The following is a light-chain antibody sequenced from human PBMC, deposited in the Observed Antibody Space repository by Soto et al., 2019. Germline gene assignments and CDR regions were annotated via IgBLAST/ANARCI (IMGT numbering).Light chain of an antibody. CDR2: GAS. V-gene: IGKV3-20*01. Sequence: EMVLTQSPGTLSLSPGERATLSCRASQSVSSSYLAWYQQKPGQAPRLLIYGASSRATGIPDRFSGSGSGTDFTLTNSRLEPEDFAFYYCQQYGSSPQTFGQGTKVDIK. CDR1: QSVSSSY. CDR3: QQYGSSPQT. J-gene: IGKJ1*01.